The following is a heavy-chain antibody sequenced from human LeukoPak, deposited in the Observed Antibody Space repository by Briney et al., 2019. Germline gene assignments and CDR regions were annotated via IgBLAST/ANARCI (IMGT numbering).Heavy chain of an antibody. Sequence: PGGSLRLSCAASGFTFSSYAMSWVRQAPGKGLEWVSAISGSGGSTYYADSVKGRFTISRDNAKNSLYLQMNSLRAEDTAVYYCARSGLRFLTPRFDYWGQGTLVTVSS. CDR3: ARSGLRFLTPRFDY. CDR1: GFTFSSYA. V-gene: IGHV3-23*01. J-gene: IGHJ4*02. D-gene: IGHD3-3*01. CDR2: ISGSGGST.